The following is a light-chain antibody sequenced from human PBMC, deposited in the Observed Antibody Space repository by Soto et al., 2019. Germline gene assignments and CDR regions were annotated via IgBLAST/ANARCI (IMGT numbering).Light chain of an antibody. V-gene: IGLV1-51*01. J-gene: IGLJ1*01. CDR2: DDN. CDR3: GSWDSSLSAYV. Sequence: QAVMTQPTSVSAAPGQKVTISCSGSSSNIGGNSVSWYQQLPGTAPKLLIYDDNNRPSGIPDRFSGSKSGTSATLGITGFQTGDEADYYCGSWDSSLSAYVFGTGTKLTVL. CDR1: SSNIGGNS.